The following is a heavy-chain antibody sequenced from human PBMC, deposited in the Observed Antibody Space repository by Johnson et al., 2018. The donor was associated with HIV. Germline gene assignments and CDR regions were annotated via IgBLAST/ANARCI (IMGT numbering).Heavy chain of an antibody. D-gene: IGHD5-24*01. CDR3: AKVLRDGYLPDAFDI. CDR1: GFTFSSYA. CDR2: ISKDGANN. J-gene: IGHJ3*02. V-gene: IGHV3-30*04. Sequence: QMLLVESGGGVVQPGRSLRLSCAASGFTFSSYAMYWVRQAPGKGLEWVAVISKDGANNYHADSVKGRFTISRDNARNSLYLQMNSLRAEDTAVYYCAKVLRDGYLPDAFDIWGQGTMVTVSS.